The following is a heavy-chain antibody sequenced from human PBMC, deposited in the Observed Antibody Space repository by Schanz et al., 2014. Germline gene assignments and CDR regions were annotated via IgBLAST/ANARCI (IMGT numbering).Heavy chain of an antibody. D-gene: IGHD3-3*01. V-gene: IGHV3-23*04. CDR2: ISGSGGST. Sequence: EVQLVESGGGLVQPGGSLRLSCTASGFTFSSYGMHWVRQAPGKGLEWVSAISGSGGSTYYADSVKGRFTMSRDNAKNSVFLQMNSLRAEDTAVYYCVRDSFFAFDYWGQGTLVTVSS. CDR1: GFTFSSYG. CDR3: VRDSFFAFDY. J-gene: IGHJ4*02.